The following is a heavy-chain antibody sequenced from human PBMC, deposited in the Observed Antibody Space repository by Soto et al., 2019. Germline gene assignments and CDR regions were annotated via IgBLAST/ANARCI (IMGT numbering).Heavy chain of an antibody. J-gene: IGHJ3*01. CDR1: GFTSGTYA. CDR3: AKDYATVPPHSSSLSAV. V-gene: IGHV3-23*01. CDR2: ISETSRAA. Sequence: EVQLLESGGRLVQPGGSLTVSCAASGFTSGTYAITWVRQAPGKGLQWVSAISETSRAAYYADSVRGRFIISRDISKSTVHLQMHSLRAEYTAVYYCAKDYATVPPHSSSLSAVWGQRTVVSVSS. D-gene: IGHD2-2*01.